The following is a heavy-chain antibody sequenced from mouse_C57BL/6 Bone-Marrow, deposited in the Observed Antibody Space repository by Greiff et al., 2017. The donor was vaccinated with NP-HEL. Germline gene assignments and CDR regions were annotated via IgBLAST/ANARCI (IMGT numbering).Heavy chain of an antibody. CDR3: ARSRYYGSSPAWFAY. J-gene: IGHJ3*01. CDR1: GYTFTSYW. Sequence: VQLQQPGAELVRPGSSVKLSCKASGYTFTSYWMDWVKQRPGQGLEWIGNIYPSDSETHYNQKFKDKATLTVDKSSSTAYMQLSSLTSEDSAVYYCARSRYYGSSPAWFAYWGQGTLVTVSA. V-gene: IGHV1-61*01. D-gene: IGHD1-1*01. CDR2: IYPSDSET.